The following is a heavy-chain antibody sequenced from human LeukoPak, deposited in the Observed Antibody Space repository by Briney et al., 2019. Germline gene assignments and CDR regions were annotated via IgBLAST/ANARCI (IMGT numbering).Heavy chain of an antibody. Sequence: PSETLSLTCAVYGGSFSGYYWSWIRQPPGKGLEWIGEINHSGSTNYNPSLKSRVTISVDTSKNRFSLKLSSVTAADTAVYYCARDSSGYYPFDYWGQGTLVTVSS. V-gene: IGHV4-34*01. D-gene: IGHD3-22*01. CDR2: INHSGST. CDR3: ARDSSGYYPFDY. CDR1: GGSFSGYY. J-gene: IGHJ4*02.